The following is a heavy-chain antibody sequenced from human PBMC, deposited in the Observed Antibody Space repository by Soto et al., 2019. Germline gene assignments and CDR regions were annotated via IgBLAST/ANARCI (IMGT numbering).Heavy chain of an antibody. J-gene: IGHJ5*02. CDR1: GGSITSYD. Sequence: SETLSLTCTVSGGSITSYDWSWIRQPPGRGLEWIGYIYYSGSTSYNPSLKSRVTISVDTSKNQFSLKLSSVTAADTAVYYCARAKAPLYSSSWYWFDPWGQGTLVTVSS. CDR2: IYYSGST. V-gene: IGHV4-59*08. D-gene: IGHD6-13*01. CDR3: ARAKAPLYSSSWYWFDP.